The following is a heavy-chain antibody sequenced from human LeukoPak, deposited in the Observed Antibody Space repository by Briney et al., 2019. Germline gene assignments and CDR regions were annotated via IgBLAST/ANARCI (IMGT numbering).Heavy chain of an antibody. CDR3: ARRSPNYYFDY. V-gene: IGHV3-21*01. J-gene: IGHJ4*02. Sequence: GGSLRLSCAASGFSFSTYNINWVRQAPGKGLEWVSSISSSSNYIYYADSVKGRFTISRDNAENSLYLQMNSLRAEDTAVYYCARRSPNYYFDYWGQGTLVTVSS. CDR2: ISSSSNYI. CDR1: GFSFSTYN.